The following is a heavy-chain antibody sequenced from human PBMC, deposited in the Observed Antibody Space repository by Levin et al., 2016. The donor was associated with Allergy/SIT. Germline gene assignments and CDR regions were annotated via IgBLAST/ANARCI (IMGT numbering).Heavy chain of an antibody. Sequence: RQAPGKGLEWIGYIYYSGSTNYNPSLKSRVTISVDTSKNQFSLKLSSVTAADTAVYYCARLAVAHKVAGNVYYYYGMDVWGQGTTVTVSS. CDR2: IYYSGST. J-gene: IGHJ6*02. V-gene: IGHV4-59*08. D-gene: IGHD6-19*01. CDR3: ARLAVAHKVAGNVYYYYGMDV.